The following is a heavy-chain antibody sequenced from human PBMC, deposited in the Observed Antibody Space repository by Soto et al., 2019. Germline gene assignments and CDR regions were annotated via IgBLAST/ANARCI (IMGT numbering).Heavy chain of an antibody. CDR3: ARASITIFGVVKYLDP. V-gene: IGHV4-30-2*01. CDR2: IYHSGST. CDR1: GGSISSGGYS. D-gene: IGHD3-3*01. Sequence: SETLSLTCAVSGGSISSGGYSWSWIRHPPGKGLEWIGYIYHSGSTYYNPSLKSRVTISVDRSKNQFSLKLSSVTAADTAVYYCARASITIFGVVKYLDPWGQGTLVTVSS. J-gene: IGHJ5*02.